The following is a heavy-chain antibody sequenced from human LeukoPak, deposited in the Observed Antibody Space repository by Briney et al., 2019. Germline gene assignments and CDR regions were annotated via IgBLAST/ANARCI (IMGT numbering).Heavy chain of an antibody. D-gene: IGHD5-24*01. CDR1: VGSISSNF. CDR2: IYNSGTT. J-gene: IGHJ4*02. V-gene: IGHV4-59*01. CDR3: AKSFSETERATITAH. Sequence: WETLSLTYSLCVGSISSNFWSWIPEPPGKGLEDIMDIYNSGTTNYNTAVKRRVAISVHPSKNQLSLKLSSVTAADTAVYYCAKSFSETERATITAHWGQGTLVTVSS.